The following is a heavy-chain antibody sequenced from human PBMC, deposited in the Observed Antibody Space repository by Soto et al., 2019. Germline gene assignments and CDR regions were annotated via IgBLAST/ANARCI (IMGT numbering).Heavy chain of an antibody. D-gene: IGHD5-18*01. V-gene: IGHV4-30-4*01. Sequence: QVQLQESGPGLVKPSQTLSLTCTVSGDSISSNTNYWIWIRQAPSEGLEWIGLISYNWTTSYSTSLKRRVAISLDTSKNQFSLSLSSVTATDTAVYYCARGRGYSYGLDPWGQGTLVTVSS. CDR2: ISYNWTT. J-gene: IGHJ5*02. CDR1: GDSISSNTNY. CDR3: ARGRGYSYGLDP.